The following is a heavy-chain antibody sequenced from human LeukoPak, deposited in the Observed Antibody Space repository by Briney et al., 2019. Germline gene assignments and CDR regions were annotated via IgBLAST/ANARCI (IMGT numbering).Heavy chain of an antibody. CDR3: AREQYSGSYYGRIAVAFDI. CDR2: ISASGYNT. D-gene: IGHD1-26*01. V-gene: IGHV3-23*01. J-gene: IGHJ3*02. Sequence: PGGSLRLSCAASGFTFSSYWMHWVRHASGKGLEWVSTISASGYNTYYADSVKGRFTISRDNSKNTLYLQMNSLRAEDTAVYYCAREQYSGSYYGRIAVAFDIWGQGTMVTVPS. CDR1: GFTFSSYW.